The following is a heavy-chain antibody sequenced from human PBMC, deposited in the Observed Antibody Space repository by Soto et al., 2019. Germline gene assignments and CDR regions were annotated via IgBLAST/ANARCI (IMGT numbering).Heavy chain of an antibody. CDR1: GGSISSSSYY. V-gene: IGHV4-39*02. Sequence: PSETLSLTCTVSGGSISSSSYYWGWIRQPPGKGLEWIGSIYYSGSTYYNPSLKSRVTISVDTSKNQFSLKLSSVTAADTAVYYCARDSRYCSSTSCSQAPDYWGQGTLVTVS. CDR3: ARDSRYCSSTSCSQAPDY. CDR2: IYYSGST. D-gene: IGHD2-2*01. J-gene: IGHJ4*02.